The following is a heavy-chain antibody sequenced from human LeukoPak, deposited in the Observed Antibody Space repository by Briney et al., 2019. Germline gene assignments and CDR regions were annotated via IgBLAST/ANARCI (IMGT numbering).Heavy chain of an antibody. D-gene: IGHD3-22*01. CDR1: GGSISSYY. J-gene: IGHJ4*02. V-gene: IGHV4-59*01. Sequence: SETLSLTCTVSGGSISSYYWSWIRQPPGKGLEWIGYIYYSGSTNYNPSLKSRVTISVDTSKNQFSLKLSSVTAADTAVYYCARLPTYYYDSSGLNWGQGTLVTVSS. CDR2: IYYSGST. CDR3: ARLPTYYYDSSGLN.